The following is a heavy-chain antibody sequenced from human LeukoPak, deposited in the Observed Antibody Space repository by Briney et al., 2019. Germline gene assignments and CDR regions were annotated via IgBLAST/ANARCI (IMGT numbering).Heavy chain of an antibody. Sequence: SETLSLTCTVSGGSISNYWSWIRQPPGKGLEWIGYIYHSGSTYYNPSLKSRVTISVDRSKNQFSLKLSSVTAADTAVYYCARRIAAAGPPDYWGQGTLVTVSS. D-gene: IGHD6-13*01. J-gene: IGHJ4*02. CDR1: GGSISNY. CDR2: IYHSGST. V-gene: IGHV4-59*12. CDR3: ARRIAAAGPPDY.